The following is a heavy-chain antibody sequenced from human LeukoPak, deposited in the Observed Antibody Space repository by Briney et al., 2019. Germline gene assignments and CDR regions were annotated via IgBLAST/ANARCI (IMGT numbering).Heavy chain of an antibody. V-gene: IGHV4-59*08. CDR3: ARLGLYYYDRKSAFDI. CDR1: GGSISSYY. D-gene: IGHD3-22*01. CDR2: IYYSGST. J-gene: IGHJ3*02. Sequence: SETLSLTCTVSGGSISSYYWSWIRQPPGKGLERIGYIYYSGSTNYNPSLKSRVTISVDTSKNQFSLKLSSVTAADTAVYYCARLGLYYYDRKSAFDIWGQGTMVTVSS.